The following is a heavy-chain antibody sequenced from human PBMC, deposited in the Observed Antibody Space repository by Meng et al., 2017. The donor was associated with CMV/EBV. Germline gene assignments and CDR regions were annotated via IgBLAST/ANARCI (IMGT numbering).Heavy chain of an antibody. D-gene: IGHD6-6*01. CDR2: INPSGGST. CDR3: ATPWEVYSSSSGSYYGMDV. CDR1: GYTFTSYY. V-gene: IGHV1-46*03. Sequence: ASVKVSCKASGYTFTSYYMHWVRQAPGQGLEWMGIINPSGGSTSYAQKLQGRVTMTRDTSTSTVYMELSSLRSEDTAVYYCATPWEVYSSSSGSYYGMDVWGQGTTVTVSS. J-gene: IGHJ6*02.